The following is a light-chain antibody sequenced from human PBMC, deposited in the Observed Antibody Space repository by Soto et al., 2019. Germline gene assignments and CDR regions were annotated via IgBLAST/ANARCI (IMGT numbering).Light chain of an antibody. CDR1: SSNIGRNT. CDR3: QSYDSSLSGWV. CDR2: GNS. V-gene: IGLV1-40*01. Sequence: QSVLTQPPSASGAPGQRVTISCSGSSSNIGRNTVNWYQQYPGTAPKLFIYGNSNRPSGVPDRFSGSKSGTSASLAITGLQAEDEADYYCQSYDSSLSGWVFGGGTKLTVL. J-gene: IGLJ3*02.